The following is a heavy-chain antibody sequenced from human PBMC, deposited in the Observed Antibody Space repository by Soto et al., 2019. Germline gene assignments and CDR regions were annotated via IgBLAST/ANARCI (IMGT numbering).Heavy chain of an antibody. CDR1: GDSVSSNSAA. Sequence: SQTLSLTCAISGDSVSSNSAAWNWIRQSPSRGLEWLGRTYYRSKWYNDYAVSVKSRITINPDTYKNQFSLQLNSVTPEDTAVYYCARVRDSYGQIGPFDYWGQGTLVTVSS. D-gene: IGHD5-18*01. CDR3: ARVRDSYGQIGPFDY. J-gene: IGHJ4*02. V-gene: IGHV6-1*01. CDR2: TYYRSKWYN.